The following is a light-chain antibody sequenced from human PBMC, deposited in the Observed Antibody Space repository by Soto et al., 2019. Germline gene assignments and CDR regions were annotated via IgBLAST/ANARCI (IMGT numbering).Light chain of an antibody. J-gene: IGKJ2*01. CDR1: QGIASY. V-gene: IGKV1-9*01. CDR3: QQLNSFPYT. Sequence: IQLTQSPSSLSASVGDRDTITCRASQGIASYLAWYQQKPGKAPKLLIYAASTLQSGVPSRFSGSGSATDFTLTISSLQPEDSATYYCQQLNSFPYTVGQGTKLEIK. CDR2: AAS.